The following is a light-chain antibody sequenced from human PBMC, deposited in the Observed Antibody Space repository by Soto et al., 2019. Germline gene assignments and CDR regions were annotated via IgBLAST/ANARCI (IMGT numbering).Light chain of an antibody. J-gene: IGLJ3*02. V-gene: IGLV4-69*01. Sequence: QSVLTQSPSASASLGAAVRLTCTLGSGHTYYPIAWHQQRPEKGPRYLMKVNSDGSYSKGDGIPDRFSGSSSGAERHLTISSLQSEDEADYYCQTWGTGIRGVFGGGTKLTVL. CDR2: VNSDGSY. CDR3: QTWGTGIRGV. CDR1: SGHTYYP.